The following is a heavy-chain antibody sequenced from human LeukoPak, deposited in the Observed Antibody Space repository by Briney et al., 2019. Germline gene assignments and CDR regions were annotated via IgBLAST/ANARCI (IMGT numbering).Heavy chain of an antibody. Sequence: PGGSLRLSCAASGFTFINACMAWVRQAPGKGLEWVGRIKAKAHGGTTDYAAPVKGRFTISRDDSKNTLYLQMNSLKTEDTAVYYCTTDGVGIEGATFDYWGQGTLVTVSS. CDR3: TTDGVGIEGATFDY. CDR1: GFTFINAC. D-gene: IGHD1-26*01. J-gene: IGHJ4*02. CDR2: IKAKAHGGTT. V-gene: IGHV3-15*01.